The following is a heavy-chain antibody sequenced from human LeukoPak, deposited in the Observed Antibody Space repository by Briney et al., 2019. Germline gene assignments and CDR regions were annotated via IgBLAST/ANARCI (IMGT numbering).Heavy chain of an antibody. V-gene: IGHV4-59*01. Sequence: PSETLSLTCTVSGGSMSSYYWSWIRQPPGKGLEWIGYIYYSGSTNYNPSLKSRVTISVDTSKNQFTLKLGSVTAADTAVYYCARGVVVVAAYSYYFDYWGQGTLVTVSS. CDR1: GGSMSSYY. CDR2: IYYSGST. D-gene: IGHD2-15*01. J-gene: IGHJ4*02. CDR3: ARGVVVVAAYSYYFDY.